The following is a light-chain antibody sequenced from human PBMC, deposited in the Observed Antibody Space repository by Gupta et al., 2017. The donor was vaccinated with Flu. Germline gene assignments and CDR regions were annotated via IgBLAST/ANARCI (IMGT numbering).Light chain of an antibody. Sequence: QSALTQPASVSGSPGQSITISCTGTSSDVGGYNYVSWSQQHPGKAPKLIIYEVSNRPSGVSNRFSGSKSDNTASLTISGLQAEDEADYYCSSYTSNNIWVFGGGTKLTVL. V-gene: IGLV2-14*01. CDR1: SSDVGGYNY. CDR2: EVS. J-gene: IGLJ3*02. CDR3: SSYTSNNIWV.